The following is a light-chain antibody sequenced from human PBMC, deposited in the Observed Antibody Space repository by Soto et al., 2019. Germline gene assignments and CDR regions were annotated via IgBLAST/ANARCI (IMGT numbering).Light chain of an antibody. Sequence: LVTQTTISLSFTHGQPASVSCTSSQILLHSDGKTYLYWYLQKPGQPPQLLIYEVSNRFSGVPDRFSGSGSGTDFTLKISRVEAEDVGVYYCMQSIQLPITVGQGTRLETK. V-gene: IGKV2D-29*01. J-gene: IGKJ5*01. CDR1: QILLHSDGKTY. CDR2: EVS. CDR3: MQSIQLPIT.